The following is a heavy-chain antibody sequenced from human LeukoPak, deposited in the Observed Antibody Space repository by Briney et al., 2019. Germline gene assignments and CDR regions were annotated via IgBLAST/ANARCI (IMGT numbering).Heavy chain of an antibody. J-gene: IGHJ4*02. CDR1: GFTFSSYW. CDR2: INSDGSST. CDR3: ARVPVEMATIPISPADY. D-gene: IGHD5-24*01. Sequence: PGGSLRLSCAASGFTFSSYWMHWVRQAPGKGLVWVSRINSDGSSTSYADSVKGRFTISRDNAKNTLYLQMNSLRAEDTAVYYCARVPVEMATIPISPADYWGQGTLVTVSS. V-gene: IGHV3-74*01.